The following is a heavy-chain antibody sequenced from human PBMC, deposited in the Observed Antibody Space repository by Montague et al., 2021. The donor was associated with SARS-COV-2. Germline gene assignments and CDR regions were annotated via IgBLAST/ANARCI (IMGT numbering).Heavy chain of an antibody. CDR1: GVSISSGAHY. D-gene: IGHD3-22*01. V-gene: IGHV4-31*03. CDR2: IYYNGST. J-gene: IGHJ4*02. CDR3: ARSPYYDSSGQMGFDF. Sequence: TLSLTCSVSGVSISSGAHYWSWIRQHPGKGLEWIGYIYYNGSTYYNPSLKSRVTIAVDTSKNHLSLKLSSVTTADTAVYYCARSPYYDSSGQMGFDFWGQGTLVTVPS.